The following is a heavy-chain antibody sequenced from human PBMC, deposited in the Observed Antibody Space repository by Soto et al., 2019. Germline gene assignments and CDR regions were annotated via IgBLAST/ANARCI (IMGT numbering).Heavy chain of an antibody. V-gene: IGHV3-33*01. D-gene: IGHD5-18*01. CDR3: ARGLWSFDY. J-gene: IGHJ4*02. CDR1: GFTFSSYG. CDR2: IWLDGSNK. Sequence: QVQLVESGGGVVQPGRSLRLSCAASGFTFSSYGMHWVRQAPGKGLEWVAVIWLDGSNKYYADSVKGRLTISRDNSKNTLYLQMNSLRAEDTAVYYCARGLWSFDYWGQGNLVTVSS.